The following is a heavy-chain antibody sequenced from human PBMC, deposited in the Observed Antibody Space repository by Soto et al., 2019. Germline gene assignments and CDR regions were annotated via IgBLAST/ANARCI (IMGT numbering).Heavy chain of an antibody. D-gene: IGHD2-15*01. CDR1: GDSISDYFY. Sequence: QVQLQGSGPGQVKPSETLSLTYTVSGDSISDYFYWSWIRQPAGKGLEWIGRIYNDGTTKYNPSLKIRVNLSLDKSKNQFSLRLSSLTAADTAVYYFAREVRGGFTGIFDQWGRGSRVTVSS. J-gene: IGHJ4*02. CDR3: AREVRGGFTGIFDQ. CDR2: IYNDGTT. V-gene: IGHV4-4*07.